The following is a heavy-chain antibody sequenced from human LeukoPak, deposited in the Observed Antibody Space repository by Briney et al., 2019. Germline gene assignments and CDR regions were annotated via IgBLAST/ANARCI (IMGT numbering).Heavy chain of an antibody. D-gene: IGHD3-3*01. CDR3: PRDISITPLRGY. J-gene: IGHJ4*02. CDR1: GYTFTSYG. V-gene: IGHV1-2*02. Sequence: GASVKVSCKASGYTFTSYGISWVRQAPGQGLEWMGWINPNSGGTNYAQKFQGRVTMTRDTSISTAYMELSRLRSDDTAVYYCPRDISITPLRGYWGQGTLVTVSS. CDR2: INPNSGGT.